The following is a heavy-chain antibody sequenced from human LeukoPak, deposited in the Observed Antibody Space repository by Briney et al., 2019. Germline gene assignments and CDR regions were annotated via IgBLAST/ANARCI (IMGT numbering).Heavy chain of an antibody. CDR3: VREYSNSSGRAFDI. J-gene: IGHJ3*02. CDR2: ISTDGSST. V-gene: IGHV3-74*01. D-gene: IGHD6-6*01. CDR1: GFTFSSYW. Sequence: PGGSLRLSCAASGFTFSSYWMHWVRQAPGRGLVWVSRISTDGSSTNSADSVKGRFTISRDNAKNTLYLQMNSLRAEDTAVYYCVREYSNSSGRAFDIWGQGTMVTVSP.